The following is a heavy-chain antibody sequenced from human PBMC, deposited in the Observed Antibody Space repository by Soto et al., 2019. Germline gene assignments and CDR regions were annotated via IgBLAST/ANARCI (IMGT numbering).Heavy chain of an antibody. Sequence: PQALCLTNTVSGGSIRSGSYYLSWVRQHQGKGLEWIGYIYYSGTTYYNPSLKSRVTISVDTSKNQLSLMLSSVSAADTAVYYCARFSCFVDP. CDR1: GGSIRSGSYY. J-gene: IGHJ5*02. CDR2: IYYSGTT. D-gene: IGHD3-16*01. CDR3: ARFSCFVDP. V-gene: IGHV4-31*03.